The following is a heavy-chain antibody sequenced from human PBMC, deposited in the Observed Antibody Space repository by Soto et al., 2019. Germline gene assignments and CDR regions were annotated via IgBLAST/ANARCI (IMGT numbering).Heavy chain of an antibody. J-gene: IGHJ5*02. CDR1: GFTFTNYA. CDR2: ISASGGLK. Sequence: GGSLRLSCAASGFTFTNYAMTWVRQTPGKGLEWVSGISASGGLKYYADSVRGRFTVSRDNSKNILYLQMDNLRDEDTALYYCAREVGAPSGWLDPWGQGTQVTVYS. V-gene: IGHV3-23*01. CDR3: AREVGAPSGWLDP. D-gene: IGHD1-26*01.